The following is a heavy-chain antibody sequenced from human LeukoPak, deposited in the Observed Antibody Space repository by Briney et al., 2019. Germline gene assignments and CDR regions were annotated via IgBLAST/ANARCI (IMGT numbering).Heavy chain of an antibody. V-gene: IGHV4-39*01. CDR1: GGSISSNNYY. CDR2: IYYSGST. CDR3: ARHYRGFSSNPFDY. J-gene: IGHJ4*02. Sequence: SETLSLTCTVSGGSISSNNYYWGWIRQPPGKGLEWIGSIYYSGSTYNNPSLKSRVTISVDTTKSQFSLKLTSVTAADTAVYYCARHYRGFSSNPFDYWGQGTLVTVSS. D-gene: IGHD6-13*01.